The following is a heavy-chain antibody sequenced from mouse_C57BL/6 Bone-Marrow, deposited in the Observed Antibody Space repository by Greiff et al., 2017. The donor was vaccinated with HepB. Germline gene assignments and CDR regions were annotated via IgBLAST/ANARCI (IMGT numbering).Heavy chain of an antibody. J-gene: IGHJ4*01. V-gene: IGHV5-6*01. Sequence: EVMLVESGGDLVKPGGSLKLSCAASGFTFSSYGMSWVRQTPDKRLEWVATISSGGSYTYYPDSVKGRFTISRDNAKNTLYLQMSSLKSEDTAMYYCARPSFTTTKEMDYWGQGTSVTVSS. D-gene: IGHD1-1*01. CDR3: ARPSFTTTKEMDY. CDR1: GFTFSSYG. CDR2: ISSGGSYT.